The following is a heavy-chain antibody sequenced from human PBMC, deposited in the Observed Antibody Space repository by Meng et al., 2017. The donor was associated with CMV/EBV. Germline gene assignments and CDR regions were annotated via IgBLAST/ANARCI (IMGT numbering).Heavy chain of an antibody. Sequence: GSLRLSCAVYGGSFSGYYWSWIRQPPGKGLEWIGEINHSGSTNYNPSLKSRVTISVDTSKNQFSLKLSSVTAAGTAVYYCARGIAAAGEHHGPWGQGTLVTVSS. CDR1: GGSFSGYY. D-gene: IGHD6-13*01. CDR2: INHSGST. CDR3: ARGIAAAGEHHGP. J-gene: IGHJ5*02. V-gene: IGHV4-34*01.